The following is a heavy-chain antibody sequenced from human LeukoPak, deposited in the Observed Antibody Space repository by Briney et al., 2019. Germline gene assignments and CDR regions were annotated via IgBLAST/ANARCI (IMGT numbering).Heavy chain of an antibody. J-gene: IGHJ6*04. Sequence: GGSLRLSCAASGFTFSSDWMHWVRQAPGEGLVWVSRITNDASSTSYADSVKGRFTISRDNAKNTLYLEMSSLRAEDTAVYYCVRDSSVTRMDVWGKGTTVTVSS. D-gene: IGHD4-17*01. CDR2: ITNDASST. CDR3: VRDSSVTRMDV. CDR1: GFTFSSDW. V-gene: IGHV3-74*01.